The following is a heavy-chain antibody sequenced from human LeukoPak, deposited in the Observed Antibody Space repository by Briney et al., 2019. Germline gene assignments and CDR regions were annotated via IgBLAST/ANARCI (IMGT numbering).Heavy chain of an antibody. CDR2: INPNSGGT. V-gene: IGHV1-2*02. J-gene: IGHJ6*03. CDR3: ARDQRRWLPYYYMDV. D-gene: IGHD5-24*01. Sequence: ASVKVSCKASGYTFTGYYMHWVRQAPGQGLEWMGWINPNSGGTNYAQKFQGRVTMTRDTSISTAYMELSRLRSDDTAVHYCARDQRRWLPYYYMDVWGKGTTVTVSS. CDR1: GYTFTGYY.